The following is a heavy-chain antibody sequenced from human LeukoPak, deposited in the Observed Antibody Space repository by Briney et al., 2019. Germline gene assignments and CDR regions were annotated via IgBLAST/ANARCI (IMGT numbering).Heavy chain of an antibody. Sequence: PGGSLRLSCAASGFTFRSYDMYWVRQAPGKGLEWVSAIGTAGDTYYPGSVKGRFTISRENAKNSLYLQMNSLRAGDTAVYYCARAAAGTIPVYYYYMDVWGKGTTVTISS. D-gene: IGHD6-13*01. J-gene: IGHJ6*03. CDR2: IGTAGDT. CDR3: ARAAAGTIPVYYYYMDV. CDR1: GFTFRSYD. V-gene: IGHV3-13*01.